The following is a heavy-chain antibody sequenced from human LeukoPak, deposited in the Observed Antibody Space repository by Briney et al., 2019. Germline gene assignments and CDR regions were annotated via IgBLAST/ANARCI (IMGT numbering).Heavy chain of an antibody. CDR3: ARAHYYDSSGQAYYFDY. Sequence: PGGSLRLSCAASGFTFSSYAMSWVRQAPGKGLEWVSASTGSGATTYYADSVMGRFTISRDNAKNSLYLQMNSLRAEDTAVYYCARAHYYDSSGQAYYFDYWGQGTLVTVSS. CDR1: GFTFSSYA. CDR2: STGSGATT. D-gene: IGHD3-22*01. V-gene: IGHV3-23*01. J-gene: IGHJ4*02.